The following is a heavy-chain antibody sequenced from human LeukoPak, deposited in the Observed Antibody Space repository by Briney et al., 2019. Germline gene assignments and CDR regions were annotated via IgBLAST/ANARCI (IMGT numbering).Heavy chain of an antibody. Sequence: SETLSLTCAVYGGSFSGYYWSWIRQPPGKGLEWIGEIDHSGSTNYNPSLKSRVTISVDTSKNQFSLKLSSVTAADTAVYFCARGPPTDYYDSSGFYYVFDYWGQGTLVTVSS. J-gene: IGHJ4*02. D-gene: IGHD3-22*01. V-gene: IGHV4-34*01. CDR2: IDHSGST. CDR1: GGSFSGYY. CDR3: ARGPPTDYYDSSGFYYVFDY.